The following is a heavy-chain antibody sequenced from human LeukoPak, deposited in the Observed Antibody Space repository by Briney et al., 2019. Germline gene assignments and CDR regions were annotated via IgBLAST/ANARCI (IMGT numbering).Heavy chain of an antibody. V-gene: IGHV3-23*01. CDR1: GFTFSSYA. Sequence: GGSLRLSCAASGFTFSSYAMSWVRQAPGKGLEWVSSISGSGGRTYHADSVKGRFTISRDNSKNTLYLQMNSLRAEDTAVYYCATTKYKSGEGSRYWGQGTLVTVSS. CDR3: ATTKYKSGEGSRY. CDR2: ISGSGGRT. D-gene: IGHD3-3*01. J-gene: IGHJ4*02.